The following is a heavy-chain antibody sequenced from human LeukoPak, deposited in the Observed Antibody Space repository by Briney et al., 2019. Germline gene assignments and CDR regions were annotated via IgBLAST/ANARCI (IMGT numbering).Heavy chain of an antibody. CDR2: INAGNGNT. J-gene: IGHJ3*02. V-gene: IGHV1-3*03. CDR3: ARESLGSYKTVVIVARGHDAFDM. Sequence: ASVKVSCKASGYTFTSYVMHWVRQAPGQRLEWMGRINAGNGNTKYSQEFQGRVTLTRDTSTSTVYMNVSNLRSEDTAVYYCARESLGSYKTVVIVARGHDAFDMWGQGTMVTVSS. D-gene: IGHD3-22*01. CDR1: GYTFTSYV.